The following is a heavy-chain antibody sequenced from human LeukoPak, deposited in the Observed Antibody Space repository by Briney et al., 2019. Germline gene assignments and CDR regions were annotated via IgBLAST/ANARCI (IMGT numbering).Heavy chain of an antibody. CDR3: ATSTIFGSNMDV. V-gene: IGHV3-21*01. Sequence: GGSLRLSCAASGFTFSSYSMNWVRQAPGKGLEWVSSISSSSSYIYYADSVKGRFTISRDNAKNSLYLRMNSLRAEDTAVYYCATSTIFGSNMDVWGKGTTVTVSS. CDR2: ISSSSSYI. D-gene: IGHD3-3*01. CDR1: GFTFSSYS. J-gene: IGHJ6*03.